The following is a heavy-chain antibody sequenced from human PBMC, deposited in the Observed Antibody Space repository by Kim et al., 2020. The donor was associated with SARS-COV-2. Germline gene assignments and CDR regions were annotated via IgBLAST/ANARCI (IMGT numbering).Heavy chain of an antibody. Sequence: GGSLRLSCAASGFTFSSYGMHWVRQAPGKGLEWVAVISYDGSNKYYADSVKGRFTISRDNSKNTLYLQMNSLRAEDTAVYYCAKDLLYDSSGYYFDAFDIWGQGTMVTVSS. CDR3: AKDLLYDSSGYYFDAFDI. CDR1: GFTFSSYG. V-gene: IGHV3-30*18. D-gene: IGHD3-22*01. CDR2: ISYDGSNK. J-gene: IGHJ3*02.